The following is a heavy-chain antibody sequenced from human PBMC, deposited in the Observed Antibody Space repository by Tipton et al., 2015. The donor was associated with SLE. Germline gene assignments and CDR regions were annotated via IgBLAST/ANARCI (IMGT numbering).Heavy chain of an antibody. CDR3: ARARGSYQGYWYFDL. J-gene: IGHJ2*01. D-gene: IGHD1-26*01. Sequence: TCYNPSLKSRVTISVDTSKNQFSLKLSSVTAADTAVYYCARARGSYQGYWYFDLWGRGTLVTVSS. CDR2: T. V-gene: IGHV4-30-2*04.